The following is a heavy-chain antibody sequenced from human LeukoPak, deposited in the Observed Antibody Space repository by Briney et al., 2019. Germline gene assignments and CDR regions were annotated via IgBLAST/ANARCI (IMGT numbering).Heavy chain of an antibody. CDR2: TSGNGVKT. CDR3: ARDVGPIHFDY. Sequence: GGSLRLSCAASGFTFASYAMSWVRQAPGKGLEWVSATSGNGVKTYYADSVKGRFTISRDSSKNTLYLQMNSLRAEDTAVYYCARDVGPIHFDYWGQGTLVTVSS. D-gene: IGHD1-26*01. V-gene: IGHV3-23*01. CDR1: GFTFASYA. J-gene: IGHJ4*02.